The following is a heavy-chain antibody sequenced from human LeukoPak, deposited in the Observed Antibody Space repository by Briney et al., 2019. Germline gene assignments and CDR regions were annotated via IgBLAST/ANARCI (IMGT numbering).Heavy chain of an antibody. J-gene: IGHJ4*02. Sequence: PGGSLRLSCAASGFTFSSYAMHWVRQAPGKGLEWVAVISYDGSNKYYADSVKGRFTISRDNSKNTLYLQMNSLRAEDTAVYYCARDQRVGYFDYWGQGTLVTVSS. V-gene: IGHV3-30*04. D-gene: IGHD3-10*01. CDR2: ISYDGSNK. CDR3: ARDQRVGYFDY. CDR1: GFTFSSYA.